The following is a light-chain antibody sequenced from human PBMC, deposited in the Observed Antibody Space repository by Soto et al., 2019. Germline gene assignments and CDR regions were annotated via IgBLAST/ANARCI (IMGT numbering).Light chain of an antibody. J-gene: IGKJ4*02. CDR3: QHRSKGPLT. CDR2: DAS. V-gene: IGKV3-11*01. CDR1: QGVXNNY. Sequence: IVLTQCTCTLSLSPGERATLSCRASQGVXNNYLAWYQQKPGQAPRLLXYDASNRATGIPARLSGSGSGTDFTLTISSLEPEDFAAYYCQHRSKGPLTFGGGTKVDIK.